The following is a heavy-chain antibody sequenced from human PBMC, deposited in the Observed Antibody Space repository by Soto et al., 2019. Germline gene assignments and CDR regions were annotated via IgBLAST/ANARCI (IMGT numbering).Heavy chain of an antibody. J-gene: IGHJ4*02. D-gene: IGHD1-26*01. Sequence: QLQLQESGPGLVKPSETLSLTCTVSGGSISGSTSYWGWVRQPPGKGLGWIASIWYGGNSHYNPSLRSRVTISVHTSKNPLSLKLTSVTAADTAVYYWAIHSSGSRHPGFDDWGQGTLVTVSS. V-gene: IGHV4-39*01. CDR2: IWYGGNS. CDR1: GGSISGSTSY. CDR3: AIHSSGSRHPGFDD.